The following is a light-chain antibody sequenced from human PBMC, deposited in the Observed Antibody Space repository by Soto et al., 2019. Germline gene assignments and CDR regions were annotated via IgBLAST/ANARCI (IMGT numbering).Light chain of an antibody. J-gene: IGLJ2*01. CDR2: NDR. V-gene: IGLV3-21*02. CDR1: KIGSKS. Sequence: SYELTQPPSVSVAPGQTARITCGGNKIGSKSVHWYQQKPGQAPVLVVYNDRDRPSGIPERFSGSNSGNTATLTISRVEAGDEADYYCQMWDTSSNHPVVFGGGTKLNVL. CDR3: QMWDTSSNHPVV.